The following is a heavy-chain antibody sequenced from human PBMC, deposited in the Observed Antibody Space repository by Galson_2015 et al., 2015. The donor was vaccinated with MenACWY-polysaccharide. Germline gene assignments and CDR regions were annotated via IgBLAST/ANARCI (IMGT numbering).Heavy chain of an antibody. J-gene: IGHJ2*01. CDR1: GSTFSSFD. Sequence: LRLSCAASGSTFSSFDMHWVRHVIGKGLEWVAAIGTGGDTYYSGSVKGRFTISRENAKNSLYLQMNSLRAGDTAVYYCAREFTGDGSSWYYWYFDLWGRGTLVTVSP. CDR3: AREFTGDGSSWYYWYFDL. V-gene: IGHV3-13*01. D-gene: IGHD6-13*01. CDR2: IGTGGDT.